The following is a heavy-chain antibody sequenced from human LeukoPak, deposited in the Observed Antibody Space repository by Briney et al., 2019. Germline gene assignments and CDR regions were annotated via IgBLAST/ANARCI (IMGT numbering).Heavy chain of an antibody. CDR1: GFTFSSYG. J-gene: IGHJ4*02. CDR2: IRYDGSNK. Sequence: PGGSLRLSCAASGFTFSSYGMHWVRQAPGKGLEWVAFIRYDGSNKYYADSVKGRFTISRDNSKNTLYLQMNSLRAEDTAVYYCAKGHKSYDSMEEYFDYWGQGTLVTVSS. V-gene: IGHV3-30*02. CDR3: AKGHKSYDSMEEYFDY. D-gene: IGHD3-3*01.